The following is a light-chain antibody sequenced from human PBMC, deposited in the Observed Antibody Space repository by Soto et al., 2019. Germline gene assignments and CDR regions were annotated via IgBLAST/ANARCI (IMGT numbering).Light chain of an antibody. CDR1: SSDIGGYNS. J-gene: IGLJ3*02. Sequence: QSVLTQPPSASGSPGQSVTISCSETSSDIGGYNSVSWYQQHPGKAPKLMIYEVNKRPLGVPERFSGSKSGNTASLTVSGLQADDEADYYCSSSAGTNSFVLFGGGTKLTVL. V-gene: IGLV2-8*01. CDR3: SSSAGTNSFVL. CDR2: EVN.